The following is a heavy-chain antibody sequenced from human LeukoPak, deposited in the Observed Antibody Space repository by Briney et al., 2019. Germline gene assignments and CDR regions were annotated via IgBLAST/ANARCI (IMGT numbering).Heavy chain of an antibody. D-gene: IGHD3-9*01. J-gene: IGHJ6*02. CDR3: ARDVAGYYDILTGYYYYYGMDV. CDR1: GFIFSRYW. CDR2: IKKDGSEK. V-gene: IGHV3-7*01. Sequence: PGGSLRLSCAASGFIFSRYWMSWVRQAPGKGLEWVANIKKDGSEKYYVDSVEGRLTISRDNAKTSLYLHMDSLRAEDTAVYYCARDVAGYYDILTGYYYYYGMDVWGQGTTVTVSS.